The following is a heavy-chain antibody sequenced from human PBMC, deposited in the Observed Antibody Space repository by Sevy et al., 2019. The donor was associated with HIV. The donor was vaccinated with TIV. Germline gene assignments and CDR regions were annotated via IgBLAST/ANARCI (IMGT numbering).Heavy chain of an antibody. CDR3: ARIAAAGTRWVEGISYYFDY. CDR1: GGSISSSSYY. V-gene: IGHV4-39*01. D-gene: IGHD6-13*01. CDR2: IYYSGST. Sequence: SETLSLTCTVSGGSISSSSYYWGWIRQPPGKGLEWIGSIYYSGSTYYHPSLKSRVTISVDTSKNQFSLKLSSVTAADTAVYYCARIAAAGTRWVEGISYYFDYWGQGTLVTVSS. J-gene: IGHJ4*02.